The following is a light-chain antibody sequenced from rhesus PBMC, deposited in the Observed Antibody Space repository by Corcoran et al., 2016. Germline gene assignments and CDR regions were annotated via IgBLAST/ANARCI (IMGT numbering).Light chain of an antibody. CDR3: LQDYTTPFT. CDR1: QVSNKV. V-gene: IGKV1-94*01. CDR2: AAS. Sequence: DIQMTQSPSSLSASVGDRVTVTRRASQVSNKVLSWYPQKPGKAPTFLYYAASSLQTGVSSRFRGSGSGTDYTLTNHSLQPEDVATFFCLQDYTTPFTFGPGTKLDIK. J-gene: IGKJ3*01.